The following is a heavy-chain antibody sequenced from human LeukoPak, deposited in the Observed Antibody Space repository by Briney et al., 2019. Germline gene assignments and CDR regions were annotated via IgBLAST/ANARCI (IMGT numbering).Heavy chain of an antibody. D-gene: IGHD6-13*01. CDR2: IYYSGST. CDR1: GGSISSYY. Sequence: SETLSLTCTVSGGSISSYYWSWIRQPPGKGLEWIGYIYYSGSTNYNPSLKSRVTISVDTSKNQFSLKLSSVTAADTAVYYCAREAGAGKWEYWGQGTLVTVSS. CDR3: AREAGAGKWEY. J-gene: IGHJ4*02. V-gene: IGHV4-59*01.